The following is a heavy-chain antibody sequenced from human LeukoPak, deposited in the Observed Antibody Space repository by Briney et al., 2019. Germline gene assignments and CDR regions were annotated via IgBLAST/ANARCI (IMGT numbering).Heavy chain of an antibody. CDR3: ARVRTYYYDSSGNFDY. J-gene: IGHJ4*02. Sequence: EASVKVSYKASGYTFTSYYMHWVRQAPGQGLEWMGIINPSGGSTSYAQKFQGRVTMTRDMSTSTVYMELSSLRSEDTAVYYCARVRTYYYDSSGNFDYWGQGTLVTVSS. CDR1: GYTFTSYY. CDR2: INPSGGST. V-gene: IGHV1-46*01. D-gene: IGHD3-22*01.